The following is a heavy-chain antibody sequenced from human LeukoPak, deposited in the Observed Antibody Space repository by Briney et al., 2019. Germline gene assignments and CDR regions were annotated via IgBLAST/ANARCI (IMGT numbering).Heavy chain of an antibody. CDR2: IIPILGIA. CDR3: ARDPQYNWGPFDY. J-gene: IGHJ4*02. Sequence: SVKVSCKVSGYTLTELSMHWVRQAPGKGLEWMGRIIPILGIANYAQKFQGRVTITADKSTSTAYMELSSLRSDDTAVYYCARDPQYNWGPFDYWGQGILVTVSS. V-gene: IGHV1-69*04. D-gene: IGHD1-20*01. CDR1: GYTLTELS.